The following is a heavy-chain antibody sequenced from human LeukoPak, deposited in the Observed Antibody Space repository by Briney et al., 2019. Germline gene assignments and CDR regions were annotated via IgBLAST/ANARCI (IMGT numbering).Heavy chain of an antibody. CDR2: ISTDGYTT. Sequence: GGSLRLSCAASGLAFSAYKMHWVRQAPRKGLVWVSRISTDGYTTDYADFVQGRSTASRDNTKNTWSPEMNSLRAEDTAVYYCVVGGSPGYWGQGTLVTVSS. J-gene: IGHJ4*02. CDR3: VVGGSPGY. V-gene: IGHV3-74*01. CDR1: GLAFSAYK. D-gene: IGHD2-15*01.